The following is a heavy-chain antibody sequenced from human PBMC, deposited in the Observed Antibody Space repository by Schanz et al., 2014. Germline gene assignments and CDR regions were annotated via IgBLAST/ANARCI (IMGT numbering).Heavy chain of an antibody. D-gene: IGHD5-12*01. CDR1: GFTFTNLG. CDR3: ARDGGRDGYNLAFDV. V-gene: IGHV3-NL1*01. Sequence: QVQLVESGGGVVQPGGSLRLSCAASGFTFTNLGMHWVRRAPGKGLEWISSMYINSGSTQYADSVKGRFIISRDSSKNTLFLQMNSLRAEDTAVYFCARDGGRDGYNLAFDVWGQGTLVTVSS. J-gene: IGHJ3*01. CDR2: MYINSGST.